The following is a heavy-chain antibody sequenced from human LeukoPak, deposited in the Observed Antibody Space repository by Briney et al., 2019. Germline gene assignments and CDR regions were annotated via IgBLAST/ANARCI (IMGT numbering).Heavy chain of an antibody. V-gene: IGHV3-30*18. Sequence: GGSLRLSCAASGFTFSSYGMHWVRQAPGKGLEWVAVISYDGSNKYYADSVKGRFTISRDNSKNTLYLQMNSLRAEDTAVYYCAKGKVIAAVGYFDYWGQGTLVTVSS. CDR3: AKGKVIAAVGYFDY. J-gene: IGHJ4*02. CDR1: GFTFSSYG. D-gene: IGHD6-13*01. CDR2: ISYDGSNK.